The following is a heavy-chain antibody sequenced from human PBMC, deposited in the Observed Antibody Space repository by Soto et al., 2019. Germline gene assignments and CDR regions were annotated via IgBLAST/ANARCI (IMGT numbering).Heavy chain of an antibody. CDR1: SGSISSSNW. J-gene: IGHJ6*03. V-gene: IGHV4-4*02. D-gene: IGHD6-19*01. CDR3: ARDSGVTVAGDYYYMDV. CDR2: IYHSGST. Sequence: SETLSLTCAVSSGSISSSNWWGWVRQPPGKGLEWIGEIYHSGSTNYNPSLKSRVTISVDKSKNQFSLKLSSVTAADTAVYYCARDSGVTVAGDYYYMDVWGKGTTVTVSS.